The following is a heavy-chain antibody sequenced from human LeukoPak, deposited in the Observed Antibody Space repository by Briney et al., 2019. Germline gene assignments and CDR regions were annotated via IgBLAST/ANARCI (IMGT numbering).Heavy chain of an antibody. Sequence: SETLSLTCTVSGGSISSSSYYWGWIRQPPGKGLEWIGSIYYSGSTYYNPSLKSRVTISVDTSKNQFSLKLSSVTAADTAVYYCAREGSSSWYNYYGMDVWGQGTTVTVSS. J-gene: IGHJ6*02. D-gene: IGHD6-13*01. CDR3: AREGSSSWYNYYGMDV. CDR1: GGSISSSSYY. V-gene: IGHV4-39*07. CDR2: IYYSGST.